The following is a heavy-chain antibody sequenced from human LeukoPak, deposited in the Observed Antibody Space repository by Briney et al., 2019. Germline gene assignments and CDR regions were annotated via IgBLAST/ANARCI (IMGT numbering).Heavy chain of an antibody. CDR2: IYHSGST. CDR3: ARELPGDYDILTGPNDY. J-gene: IGHJ4*02. Sequence: SETLSLTCTVSGYSISSGYYWGWIRQPPGKGLEWIGSIYHSGSTYYNPSLKSRVTISVDTSKNQFSLKLSSVTAADTAVYYCARELPGDYDILTGPNDYWGQGTLVTVSS. V-gene: IGHV4-38-2*02. CDR1: GYSISSGYY. D-gene: IGHD3-9*01.